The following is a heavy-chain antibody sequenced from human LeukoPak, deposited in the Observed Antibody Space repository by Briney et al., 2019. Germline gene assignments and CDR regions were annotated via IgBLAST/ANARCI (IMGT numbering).Heavy chain of an antibody. J-gene: IGHJ4*02. Sequence: ASVKVSCKASGYTFTSYGISWVRQAPGQGLEWMGWISAYNGNTNYAQKLQGRVTMTTDTSTSTAYMELRSLRSDDTAVYFCARGSAYYDSSGYYYFWGQGTLVTVSS. CDR1: GYTFTSYG. CDR3: ARGSAYYDSSGYYYF. D-gene: IGHD3-22*01. CDR2: ISAYNGNT. V-gene: IGHV1-18*01.